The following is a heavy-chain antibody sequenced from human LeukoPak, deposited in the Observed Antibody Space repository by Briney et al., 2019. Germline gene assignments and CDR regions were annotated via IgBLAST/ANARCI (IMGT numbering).Heavy chain of an antibody. CDR2: ISSSGSTI. V-gene: IGHV3-48*03. Sequence: GGSLRLSCAASGFTFSSYEMNWVRQAPGKGLEWVSYISSSGSTIYYADSVKGRLTISRDNAKNSLYLQMNSLRAEDTAVYYCARARYSSSSSYFDYWGQGVLVTVSS. D-gene: IGHD6-6*01. CDR1: GFTFSSYE. CDR3: ARARYSSSSSYFDY. J-gene: IGHJ4*02.